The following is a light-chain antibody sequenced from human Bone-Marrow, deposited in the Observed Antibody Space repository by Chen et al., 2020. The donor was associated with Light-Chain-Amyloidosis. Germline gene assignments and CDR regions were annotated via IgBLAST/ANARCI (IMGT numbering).Light chain of an antibody. CDR1: QSIRSY. Sequence: DIQMTQPPSSAAAVVGDRVTITCRASQSIRSYLNWYQQKPGKAPKVLISAASSLQSGVPGRFTGSGSGTDFTLTISGVQPEDFSTYYCQQSYTFPWTFGQGTRVEVK. V-gene: IGKV1-39*01. CDR3: QQSYTFPWT. J-gene: IGKJ1*01. CDR2: AAS.